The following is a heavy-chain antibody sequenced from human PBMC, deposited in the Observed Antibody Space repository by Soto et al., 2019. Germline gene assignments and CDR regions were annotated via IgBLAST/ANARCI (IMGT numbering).Heavy chain of an antibody. Sequence: EVQLLESGGGLVQPGGSLRLSCEASGFTFSDYWMHWVRQAPGKGLVWVSRINSDGSTTDYADSVKGRFTISRDNAKNTVVLLMNSLRAEDAAVYYCARSLFQNDPDRNWGQGTLVSVSS. CDR3: ARSLFQNDPDRN. V-gene: IGHV3-74*01. CDR2: INSDGSTT. D-gene: IGHD1-1*01. J-gene: IGHJ4*02. CDR1: GFTFSDYW.